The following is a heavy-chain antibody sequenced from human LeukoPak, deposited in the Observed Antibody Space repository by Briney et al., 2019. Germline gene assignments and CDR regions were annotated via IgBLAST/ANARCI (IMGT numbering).Heavy chain of an antibody. Sequence: GGSLRLSCAASGFIFSNYAMSWVRQAPGKGLEWVSAISSGGGSTYYADSVKGRCTISRDNSKNTLYLQMNSLRVEDTAVYYCTGMQYVWGSNRLFHYWGQGTLVTVSS. CDR3: TGMQYVWGSNRLFHY. CDR1: GFIFSNYA. J-gene: IGHJ4*02. CDR2: ISSGGGST. V-gene: IGHV3-23*01. D-gene: IGHD3-16*02.